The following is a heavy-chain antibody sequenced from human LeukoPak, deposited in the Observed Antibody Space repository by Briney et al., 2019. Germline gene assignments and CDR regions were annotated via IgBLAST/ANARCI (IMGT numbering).Heavy chain of an antibody. CDR1: GFTFSSYG. CDR3: AKDRGYCSSTSCSRSFLYGMDV. CDR2: ISYDGSNK. D-gene: IGHD2-2*01. J-gene: IGHJ6*02. Sequence: GRSLRLSCAASGFTFSSYGMHWVCQAPGKGLEWVAVISYDGSNKYYADSVKGRFTISRDNSKNTLYLQMNSLRAEDTAVYYCAKDRGYCSSTSCSRSFLYGMDVWGQGTTVTVSS. V-gene: IGHV3-30*18.